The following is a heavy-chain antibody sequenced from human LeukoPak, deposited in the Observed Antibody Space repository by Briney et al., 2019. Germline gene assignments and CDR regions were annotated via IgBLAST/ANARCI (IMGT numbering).Heavy chain of an antibody. CDR1: GGSISSGGYY. Sequence: SETLSLTCTVSGGSISSGGYYWSWIRQHPGKGLEWIGYIYYSGSTYYNPSLKSRVTISVDTSKNQFSLKLSSVTAADTAVYYCAREARMSPTEFDYWGQGTLVTVSS. J-gene: IGHJ4*02. CDR2: IYYSGST. D-gene: IGHD1-14*01. CDR3: AREARMSPTEFDY. V-gene: IGHV4-31*03.